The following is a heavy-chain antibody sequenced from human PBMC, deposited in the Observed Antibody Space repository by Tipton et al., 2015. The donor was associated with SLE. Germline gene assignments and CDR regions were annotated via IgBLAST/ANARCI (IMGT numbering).Heavy chain of an antibody. CDR3: ARTQYTFGGVIAPFDY. Sequence: GLVKPSETLSLTCTVSGGSVISTFYYWAWVRQAPGKGLEWIGSVHYRGNTLYNPSLVSRVTISVDTSNNQFSLKLTSVTAADTAVYLCARTQYTFGGVIAPFDYWGQGTLVTVSS. V-gene: IGHV4-39*07. D-gene: IGHD3-16*02. J-gene: IGHJ4*02. CDR2: VHYRGNT. CDR1: GGSVISTFYY.